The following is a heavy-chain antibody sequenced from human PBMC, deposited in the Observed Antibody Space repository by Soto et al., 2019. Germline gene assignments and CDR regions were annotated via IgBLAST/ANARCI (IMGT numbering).Heavy chain of an antibody. V-gene: IGHV1-18*01. CDR3: AREGCSGGSRYSGVWFDP. Sequence: ASVKVSCKASGYTFTSYGISCVRQAPGQGLEWMGWISAYNGNTNYAQKLQGRVTMTTDTSTSTAYMELRSLRSDDTAVYYCAREGCSGGSRYSGVWFDPWGQGTLVTVSS. CDR2: ISAYNGNT. J-gene: IGHJ5*02. CDR1: GYTFTSYG. D-gene: IGHD2-15*01.